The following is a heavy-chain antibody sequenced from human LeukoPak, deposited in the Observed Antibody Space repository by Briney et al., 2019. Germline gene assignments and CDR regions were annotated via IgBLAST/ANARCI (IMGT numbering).Heavy chain of an antibody. CDR3: ARGVVGATTGAYSFDY. Sequence: SVKVSCKASGGTFSSYAISWVRQAPGQGLEWMGGIIPIFGTANYAQKFQGRVTITADESTSTAFMELSSLRSEDTAVYYCARGVVGATTGAYSFDYWGQGTLVTVSS. CDR1: GGTFSSYA. J-gene: IGHJ4*02. D-gene: IGHD1-26*01. V-gene: IGHV1-69*01. CDR2: IIPIFGTA.